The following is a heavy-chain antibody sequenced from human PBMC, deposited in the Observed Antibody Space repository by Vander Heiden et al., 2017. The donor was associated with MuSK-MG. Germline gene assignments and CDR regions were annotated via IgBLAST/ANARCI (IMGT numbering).Heavy chain of an antibody. J-gene: IGHJ3*02. D-gene: IGHD1-26*01. V-gene: IGHV4-31*03. CDR2: IYYSGST. Sequence: QVQLQESGPGLVKPSQTLSLTCTVPGGSISSGGYYWSWIRQHPGKGLEWIGYIYYSGSTYYNPSLKSRVTISVDTSKNQFSLKLSSVTAADTAVYYCARDEGGTSHFFDIWGQGTMVTVSS. CDR3: ARDEGGTSHFFDI. CDR1: GGSISSGGYY.